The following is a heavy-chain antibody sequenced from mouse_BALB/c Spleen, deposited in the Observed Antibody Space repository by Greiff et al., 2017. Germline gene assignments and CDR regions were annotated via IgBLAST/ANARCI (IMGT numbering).Heavy chain of an antibody. D-gene: IGHD2-2*01. J-gene: IGHJ2*01. Sequence: VQLKESGAELVKPGASVKLSCTASGFNIKDTYMHWVKQRPEQGLEWIGRIDPANGNTKYDPKFQGKATITADTSSNTAYLQLSSLTSEDTAVYYCASYGYDCGFDYWGQGTTLTVSS. CDR3: ASYGYDCGFDY. V-gene: IGHV14-3*02. CDR2: IDPANGNT. CDR1: GFNIKDTY.